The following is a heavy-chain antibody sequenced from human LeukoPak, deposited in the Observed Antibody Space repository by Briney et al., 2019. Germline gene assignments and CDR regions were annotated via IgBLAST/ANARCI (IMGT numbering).Heavy chain of an antibody. CDR3: ARVAGGGRRFVARKYNYYGMDV. J-gene: IGHJ6*02. CDR2: IIASGSTT. CDR1: GFSFSTTP. Sequence: TGGSLRLSCAASGFSFSTTPMAWVRQAPGKGPERVSTIIASGSTTNDAESVRGRFTTSRDNSKSTLSLQMDSLRVEDTAVYYCARVAGGGRRFVARKYNYYGMDVWGQGTTVTVSS. V-gene: IGHV3-23*01. D-gene: IGHD3-3*01.